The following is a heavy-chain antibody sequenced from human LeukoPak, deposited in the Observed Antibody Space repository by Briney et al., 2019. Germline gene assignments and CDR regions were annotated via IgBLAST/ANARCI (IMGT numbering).Heavy chain of an antibody. V-gene: IGHV3-33*01. J-gene: IGHJ4*02. CDR2: IWYDGSNK. Sequence: GGSLRPSCAASGFTFSSYGMHWVRQAPGKGLEWVAVIWYDGSNKFYADSVKGRFTISRDNSKNTLYLQMNSHRAEDTAVYYCARETTTLDYWGQRTLVTVSA. CDR3: ARETTTLDY. CDR1: GFTFSSYG. D-gene: IGHD1-26*01.